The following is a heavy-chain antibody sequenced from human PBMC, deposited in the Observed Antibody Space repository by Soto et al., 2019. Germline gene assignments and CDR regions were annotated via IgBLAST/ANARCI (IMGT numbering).Heavy chain of an antibody. V-gene: IGHV3-48*03. CDR2: ISSGGSTK. CDR1: GFTFSSFE. J-gene: IGHJ3*02. D-gene: IGHD6-13*01. CDR3: AREGPAAGLDI. Sequence: EGQLVESGGGWAQPGGSLSLSCAASGFTFSSFEMNWVRQAPGKGLECVAYISSGGSTKFYADSVKGRFTISRDNAKNSLLLQMHSLTAEDSAVYYCAREGPAAGLDIWGQGTRVTVSS.